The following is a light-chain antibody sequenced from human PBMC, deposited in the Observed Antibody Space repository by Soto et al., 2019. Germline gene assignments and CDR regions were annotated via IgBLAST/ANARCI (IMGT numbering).Light chain of an antibody. CDR1: QSVSSY. V-gene: IGKV3-11*01. CDR2: DAS. Sequence: EIVLTQSPATLSMSPAERATLACRASQSVSSYLAVYQQKTSQAPRLLIYDASNRATGIPARFSGSGSGTDFTLTISSLEPEDFAVYYCQQRSNWPPITFGQGTRLEIK. CDR3: QQRSNWPPIT. J-gene: IGKJ5*01.